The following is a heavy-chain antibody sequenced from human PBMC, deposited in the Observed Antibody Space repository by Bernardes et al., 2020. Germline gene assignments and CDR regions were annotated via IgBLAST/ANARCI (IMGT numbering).Heavy chain of an antibody. CDR3: ARGAIWGHYYYYYYMDV. Sequence: SETLPLTCAVYGGSFSGYYWSWIRQPPGKGLEWIGEINHSGSTNYNPSLKSRVTISVDTSKNQFSLKLSSVTAADTAVYYCARGAIWGHYYYYYYMDVWGKGTTVTVSS. J-gene: IGHJ6*03. CDR1: GGSFSGYY. V-gene: IGHV4-34*01. D-gene: IGHD3-16*01. CDR2: INHSGST.